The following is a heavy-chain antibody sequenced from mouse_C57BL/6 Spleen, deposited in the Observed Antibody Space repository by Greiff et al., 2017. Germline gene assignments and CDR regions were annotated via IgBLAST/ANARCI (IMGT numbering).Heavy chain of an antibody. D-gene: IGHD1-1*01. J-gene: IGHJ2*01. CDR3: TRRPNYYGSSHDFDY. CDR1: GYTFTSYW. V-gene: IGHV1-5*01. CDR2: IYPGNSDT. Sequence: VQLQQSGTVLARPGASVKMSCKTSGYTFTSYWMHWVKQRPGQGLEWIGAIYPGNSDTSYNQKFKGKAKLTAVTSASTAYMELSSLTNEDSAVYYCTRRPNYYGSSHDFDYWGQGTTLTVSS.